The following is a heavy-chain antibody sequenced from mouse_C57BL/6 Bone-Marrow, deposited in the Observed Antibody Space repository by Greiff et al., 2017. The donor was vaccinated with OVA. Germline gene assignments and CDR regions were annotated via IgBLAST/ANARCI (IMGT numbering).Heavy chain of an antibody. V-gene: IGHV1-26*01. CDR3: ARENDYERTWFAY. Sequence: VQLQQSGPELVKPGASVKISCKASGYTFTDYYMNWVKQSHGKSLEWIGDINPNNGGTSYNQKFKGKATLTVDKSSSTAYMELRSLTSEDSAVYYCARENDYERTWFAYWGQGTLVTVSA. CDR2: INPNNGGT. J-gene: IGHJ3*01. CDR1: GYTFTDYY. D-gene: IGHD2-4*01.